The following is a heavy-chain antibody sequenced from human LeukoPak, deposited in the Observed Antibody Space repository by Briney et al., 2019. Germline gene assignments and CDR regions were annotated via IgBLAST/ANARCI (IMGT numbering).Heavy chain of an antibody. Sequence: SETLSLTCTVSGGSISSYYWSWIRQPAGKGLEWIGRIHTSGSTNYNPSLKSRVTISVDTSKNQFFLKLSSVTAADTAVYYCARHPERISMIRGAEGIAFDVWGQGTLVTVSS. CDR3: ARHPERISMIRGAEGIAFDV. D-gene: IGHD3-10*01. V-gene: IGHV4-4*07. CDR2: IHTSGST. CDR1: GGSISSYY. J-gene: IGHJ3*01.